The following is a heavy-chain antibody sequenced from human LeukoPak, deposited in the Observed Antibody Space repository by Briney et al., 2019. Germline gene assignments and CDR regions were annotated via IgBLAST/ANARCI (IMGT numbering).Heavy chain of an antibody. CDR3: ATLAAADTDY. J-gene: IGHJ4*02. CDR2: VSSDGSST. Sequence: PGGSLRLSCAASGFTFSSYSMNWVRQAPGKGLAWVSRVSSDGSSTSYADSVKGRFTISRDNARNTLFLQMNSLRAEDTAVYYCATLAAADTDYWGQGTLVTVSS. V-gene: IGHV3-74*01. D-gene: IGHD6-13*01. CDR1: GFTFSSYS.